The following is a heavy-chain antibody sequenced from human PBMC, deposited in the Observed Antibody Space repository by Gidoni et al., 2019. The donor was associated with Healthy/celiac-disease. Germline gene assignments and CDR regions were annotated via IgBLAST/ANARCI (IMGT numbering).Heavy chain of an antibody. CDR3: AKEGAAVVPAASSDY. CDR2: ISGSGGST. Sequence: EVQLLESGGGLVQPGGSLRLPCAASGFTFSSSAVSWVRQAPGKGLEWVSAISGSGGSTYYAGSVKGQFTISRDNSKNTLYLQMNSLRAEDTAVYYCAKEGAAVVPAASSDYWGQGTLVTVSS. J-gene: IGHJ4*02. CDR1: GFTFSSSA. V-gene: IGHV3-23*01. D-gene: IGHD2-2*01.